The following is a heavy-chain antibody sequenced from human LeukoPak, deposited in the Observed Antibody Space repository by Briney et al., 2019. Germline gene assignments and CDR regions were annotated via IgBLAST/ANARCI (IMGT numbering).Heavy chain of an antibody. V-gene: IGHV4-30-2*01. Sequence: SETLSLTCAVSGGSISSGGYSWSWIRQPPGKGLEWIGYIYHSGSTYYNPSLKSRVTISVDRPKNQFSLKLSSVTAADTAVYYCARARVGIGGFDYWGQGTLVTVSS. J-gene: IGHJ4*02. CDR1: GGSISSGGYS. CDR2: IYHSGST. D-gene: IGHD3-16*01. CDR3: ARARVGIGGFDY.